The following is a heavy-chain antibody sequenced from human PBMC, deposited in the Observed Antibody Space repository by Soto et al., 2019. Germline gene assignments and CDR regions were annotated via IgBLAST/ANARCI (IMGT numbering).Heavy chain of an antibody. Sequence: QVQLVQSGAEVKKPGSSVQVSCKASGGTFSNYPISWVRQAPGQGLEWMGGIIPIFGTVNYAQKFQGRVTITADESKSTAYMDLRRLRSEDTAVYYCARGNHRWLQLWYFDLWGRGTLVTVSS. V-gene: IGHV1-69*12. CDR3: ARGNHRWLQLWYFDL. CDR2: IIPIFGTV. CDR1: GGTFSNYP. J-gene: IGHJ2*01. D-gene: IGHD5-12*01.